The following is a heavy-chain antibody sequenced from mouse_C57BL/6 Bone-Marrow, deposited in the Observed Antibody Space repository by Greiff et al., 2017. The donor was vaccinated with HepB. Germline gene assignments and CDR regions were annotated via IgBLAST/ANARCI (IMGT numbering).Heavy chain of an antibody. D-gene: IGHD1-1*01. Sequence: QVQLQQPGAELVKPGASVKLSCKASGYTFTSYWMHWVKQRPGQGLEWIGMIHPNSGSTNYNEKFKSKATLTVDKSSSTAYMQLSSLTSEDSAVYYCARSLPTLVATGYFDYWGQGTTLTVSS. V-gene: IGHV1-64*01. CDR3: ARSLPTLVATGYFDY. J-gene: IGHJ2*01. CDR1: GYTFTSYW. CDR2: IHPNSGST.